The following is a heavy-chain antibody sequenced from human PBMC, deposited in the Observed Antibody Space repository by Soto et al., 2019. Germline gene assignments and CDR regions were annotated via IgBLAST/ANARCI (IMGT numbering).Heavy chain of an antibody. CDR3: ARVSHDFWSGYLGGYYYMDV. CDR2: IKQDGSEK. D-gene: IGHD3-3*01. V-gene: IGHV3-7*01. Sequence: EVQLVESGGGLVQPGGSLRLSCAASGFTFSSYWMSWVRQAPGKGLEWVANIKQDGSEKYYVDSVKGRFTISRDNAKNSMYLQINSLRAEDTAVYYCARVSHDFWSGYLGGYYYMDVWGKGTTVTVSS. CDR1: GFTFSSYW. J-gene: IGHJ6*03.